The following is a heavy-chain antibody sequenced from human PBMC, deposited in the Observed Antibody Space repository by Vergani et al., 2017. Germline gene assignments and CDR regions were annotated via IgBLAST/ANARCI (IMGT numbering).Heavy chain of an antibody. CDR3: ARGLPYYDFWSGYYRGWFDP. J-gene: IGHJ5*02. Sequence: QVQLQESGPGLVKPSETLSLTCTVSGGSVSSGSYYWSWIRQPPGKGLEWIGYIYYSGSTNYNPSLKSRVTISVDTSKNQFSLKLSSVTAADTAVYYCARGLPYYDFWSGYYRGWFDPWGQGTLVTVSS. V-gene: IGHV4-61*01. CDR2: IYYSGST. D-gene: IGHD3-3*01. CDR1: GGSVSSGSYY.